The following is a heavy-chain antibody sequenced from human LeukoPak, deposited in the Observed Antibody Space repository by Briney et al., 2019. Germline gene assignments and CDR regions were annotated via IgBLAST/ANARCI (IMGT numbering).Heavy chain of an antibody. D-gene: IGHD6-19*01. V-gene: IGHV6-1*01. Sequence: SQSLSLTCAISGDSVSSNSAAWNWIRQSPSRGLEWLGRTYYRSKWYNDYAVSVKSRININPDTSKNQFSLQLNSVTPEDTAVYYCAREYSGGWYNADAFDIWGQGTMVTVSS. CDR3: AREYSGGWYNADAFDI. CDR2: TYYRSKWYN. J-gene: IGHJ3*02. CDR1: GDSVSSNSAA.